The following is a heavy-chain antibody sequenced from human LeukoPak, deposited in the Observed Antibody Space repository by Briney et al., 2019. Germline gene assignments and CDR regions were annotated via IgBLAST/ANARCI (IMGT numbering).Heavy chain of an antibody. CDR2: INPNSGGT. V-gene: IGHV1-2*02. CDR1: GYTFTSYG. CDR3: ARKMDSSGWYGSWGIDY. Sequence: ASVKVSCKASGYTFTSYGISWVRQAPGQGLEWMGWINPNSGGTNYAQKFQGRVTMTRDTSISTAYMELSRLRSDDTAVYYCARKMDSSGWYGSWGIDYWGQGTLVTVSS. J-gene: IGHJ4*02. D-gene: IGHD6-19*01.